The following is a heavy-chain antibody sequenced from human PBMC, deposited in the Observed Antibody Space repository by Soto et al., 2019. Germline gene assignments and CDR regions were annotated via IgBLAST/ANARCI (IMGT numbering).Heavy chain of an antibody. Sequence: GGSLRLSCAASGFTFXTYWMHWVRQAPGKGLEWVSVISGSGGSTYYADSVKGRFTISRDNSKNTLYLQMNSLRAEDTAVYYCAKRTTGWYFDLWGRGTLVTVSS. CDR3: AKRTTGWYFDL. J-gene: IGHJ2*01. CDR1: GFTFXTYW. CDR2: ISGSGGST. V-gene: IGHV3-23*01.